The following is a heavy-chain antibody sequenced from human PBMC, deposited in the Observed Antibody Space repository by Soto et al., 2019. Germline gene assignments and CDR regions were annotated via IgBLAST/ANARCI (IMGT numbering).Heavy chain of an antibody. D-gene: IGHD2-2*01. V-gene: IGHV1-46*01. CDR2: INPSSGST. J-gene: IGHJ6*02. Sequence: ASVKVSCKASGYTFTSYYMHWVRQAPGQGLEWMGIINPSSGSTNYAQKFQGRVTMTSDTSTSTAYMELSRLRSDDTAVYYCARADIVVVPAAMQYYYYGMDVWGQGTTVTVSS. CDR1: GYTFTSYY. CDR3: ARADIVVVPAAMQYYYYGMDV.